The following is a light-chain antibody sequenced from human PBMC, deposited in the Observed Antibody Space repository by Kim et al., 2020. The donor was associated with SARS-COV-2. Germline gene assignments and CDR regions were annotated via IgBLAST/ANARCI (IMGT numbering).Light chain of an antibody. Sequence: LSPGESATLSSRASQSVSSSSLAWYQQKPGQAPRLVIYATSNRAIGIPDRFSGSGSGTDFTLTISRLEPEDFAVYYCQQYGSSPRTFGQGTKVDIK. CDR2: ATS. CDR1: QSVSSSS. CDR3: QQYGSSPRT. J-gene: IGKJ1*01. V-gene: IGKV3-20*01.